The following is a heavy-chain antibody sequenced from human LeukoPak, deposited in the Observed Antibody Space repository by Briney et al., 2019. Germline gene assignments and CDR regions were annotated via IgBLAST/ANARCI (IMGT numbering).Heavy chain of an antibody. D-gene: IGHD3-3*01. CDR1: GGSINNYY. CDR2: IFDNGNT. Sequence: PSETLSLTCTVSGGSINNYYWSWTRQPPGKGLEWIGYIFDNGNTNYNPSLKSRVTISVDTSTNQFSLKLSSVTAADTAVYYCARGIFGMVLNAFDLWGRGTMVTVSS. J-gene: IGHJ3*01. CDR3: ARGIFGMVLNAFDL. V-gene: IGHV4-59*01.